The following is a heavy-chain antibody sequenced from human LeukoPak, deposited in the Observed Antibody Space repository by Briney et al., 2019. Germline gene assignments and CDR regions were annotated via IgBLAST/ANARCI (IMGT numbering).Heavy chain of an antibody. CDR3: AAYSSGWYGPSYYYYYMDV. CDR1: GGSISSYY. V-gene: IGHV4-59*01. D-gene: IGHD6-19*01. J-gene: IGHJ6*03. Sequence: SETLSLTCTVSGGSISSYYWSWIRQPPGKGLEWIGYIYYSGSTNYNPSLKSRVTISVDTSKNQFSLKLSSVTAADTAVYYCAAYSSGWYGPSYYYYYMDVWGKGTTATVSS. CDR2: IYYSGST.